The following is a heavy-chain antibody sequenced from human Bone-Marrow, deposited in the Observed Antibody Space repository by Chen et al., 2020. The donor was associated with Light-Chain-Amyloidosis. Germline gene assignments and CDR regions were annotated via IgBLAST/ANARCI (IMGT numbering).Heavy chain of an antibody. CDR3: ARVGFYNWNVHNAFDI. CDR2: ISSSGSTI. V-gene: IGHV3-48*03. CDR1: GFTFSSYE. Sequence: EVQLVESGGVLVQPGGSLRLSCAASGFTFSSYEMNWVRQAPGKGLEWVSYISSSGSTIYYADSVKGRFTISRDNAKNSLYLQMNSLRAEDTAVYYCARVGFYNWNVHNAFDIWGQGTMVTVSS. D-gene: IGHD1-1*01. J-gene: IGHJ3*02.